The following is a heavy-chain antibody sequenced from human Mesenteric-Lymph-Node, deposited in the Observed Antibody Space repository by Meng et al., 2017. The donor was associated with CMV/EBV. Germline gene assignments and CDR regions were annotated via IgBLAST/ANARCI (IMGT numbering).Heavy chain of an antibody. V-gene: IGHV3-49*04. CDR2: IRSKAYSGTT. CDR1: GFTFSSYA. Sequence: GESLKISCAASGFTFSSYAMSWVRQAPGKGLEWLGFIRSKAYSGTTEYAASVKGRFIISRDDSKNIAYLQMNRLKTEDTAVYYCTRDRTGWETATINVDYWGQGTLVTVSS. CDR3: TRDRTGWETATINVDY. D-gene: IGHD5-24*01. J-gene: IGHJ4*02.